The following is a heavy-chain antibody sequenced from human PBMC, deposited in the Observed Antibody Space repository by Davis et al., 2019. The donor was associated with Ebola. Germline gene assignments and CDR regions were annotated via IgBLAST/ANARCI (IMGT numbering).Heavy chain of an antibody. CDR3: ARGADDFAFDP. V-gene: IGHV4-30-2*01. J-gene: IGHJ5*02. Sequence: SETLSLTCAVSGGSISSGGYSWSWIRQPPGKGLEWIGYIYHSGSTYYNPSLKSRVTISVDRSKNQFSLKLSPVTAADTAVYYCARGADDFAFDPWGQGTLVTVSS. D-gene: IGHD3/OR15-3a*01. CDR2: IYHSGST. CDR1: GGSISSGGYS.